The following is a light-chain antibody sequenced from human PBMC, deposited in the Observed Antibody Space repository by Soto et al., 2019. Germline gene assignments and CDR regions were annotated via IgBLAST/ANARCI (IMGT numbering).Light chain of an antibody. CDR1: QSISIW. CDR2: DAS. CDR3: QQYNSFSPLT. V-gene: IGKV1-5*01. J-gene: IGKJ2*01. Sequence: DIQMTQSPSTLSASVGDRVTITCRASQSISIWLAWYQRKPGKAPNLLIYDASSLQSGVPSRFSGSGSGTEFTLTTSGLQPDDFATYYCQQYNSFSPLTFGQGTKVEIK.